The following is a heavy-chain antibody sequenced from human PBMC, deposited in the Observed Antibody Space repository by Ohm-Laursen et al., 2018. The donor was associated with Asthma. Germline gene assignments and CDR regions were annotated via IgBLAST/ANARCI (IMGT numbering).Heavy chain of an antibody. V-gene: IGHV4-61*08. CDR2: IYYSGST. D-gene: IGHD6-6*01. CDR3: ARVGIAARVIDY. J-gene: IGHJ4*02. CDR1: GGSISSGDYY. Sequence: GTLSLTCPVSGGSISSGDYYWSWIRQPPGKGSEWIGYIYYSGSTNYNPSLKSRVTISVDTSKNQFSLKLSSVTAADTAVYYCARVGIAARVIDYWGQGTLVTVSS.